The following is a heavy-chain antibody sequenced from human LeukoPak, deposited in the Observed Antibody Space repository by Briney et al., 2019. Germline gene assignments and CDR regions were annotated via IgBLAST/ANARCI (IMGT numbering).Heavy chain of an antibody. D-gene: IGHD1-26*01. J-gene: IGHJ4*02. V-gene: IGHV3-23*01. Sequence: GGSLRLSCEVSGVDFRRHAMTWVRQAPGKGLEWVSGITGSGGTTYHAESVKGRFTISRDNSKKTLYLQMNSLRAEDTAVYYCATRPPSETYFGVHDYWGQGTLVTVSS. CDR2: ITGSGGTT. CDR1: GVDFRRHA. CDR3: ATRPPSETYFGVHDY.